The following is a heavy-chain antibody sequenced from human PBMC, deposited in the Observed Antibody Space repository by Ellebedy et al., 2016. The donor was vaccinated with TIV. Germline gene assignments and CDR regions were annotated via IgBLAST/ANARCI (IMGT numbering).Heavy chain of an antibody. CDR2: ISSNSFTI. CDR1: GFNFRSYG. V-gene: IGHV3-48*01. Sequence: GESLKISXAASGFNFRSYGMNWVRQAPGKGLEWISYISSNSFTIYYADSVKGRFTISRDNAKNSLFLQMNSLRGEDTAVYYCARDFPLFDPWGQGTLVTVSS. J-gene: IGHJ5*02. CDR3: ARDFPLFDP.